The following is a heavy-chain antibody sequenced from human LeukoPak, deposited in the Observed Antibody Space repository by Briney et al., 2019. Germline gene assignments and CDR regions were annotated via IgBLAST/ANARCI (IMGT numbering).Heavy chain of an antibody. V-gene: IGHV3-21*01. J-gene: IGHJ4*02. CDR2: ISSSSTYI. D-gene: IGHD2-21*01. CDR1: GFTFSTYS. Sequence: GGSLRLSCAASGFTFSTYSMNWVRQAPGKGLEWVSSISSSSTYIYYADSVKGRFTISRDNAKNSLYLQMNSLRAEDTAVYYCARDPPYCGGDCYFDYWGQGTLVTVSS. CDR3: ARDPPYCGGDCYFDY.